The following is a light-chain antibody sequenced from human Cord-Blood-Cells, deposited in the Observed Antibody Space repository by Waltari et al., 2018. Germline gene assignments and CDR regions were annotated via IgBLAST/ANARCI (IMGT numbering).Light chain of an antibody. J-gene: IGKJ3*01. CDR1: QSLLHSNGYNY. CDR3: MQDLQALRP. CDR2: LGS. V-gene: IGKV2-28*01. Sequence: DIVMTQSPLSLPVTPGEPASISCRSSQSLLHSNGYNYLDWYLQKPGQSPQLLIYLGSNRASGVPDRFSGSGSGTDFTLKVSKVEAEDVGVYYCMQDLQALRPFGPGTTVDIK.